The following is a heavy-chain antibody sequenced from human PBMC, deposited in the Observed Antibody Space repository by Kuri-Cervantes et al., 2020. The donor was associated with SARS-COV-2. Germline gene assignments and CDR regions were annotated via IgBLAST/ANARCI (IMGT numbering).Heavy chain of an antibody. D-gene: IGHD1-26*01. V-gene: IGHV3-30*02. J-gene: IGHJ4*02. CDR2: VRSDGSNK. CDR1: GFTFDDYG. Sequence: GESLKISCAASGFTFDDYGMSWVRQAPGKGLEWVAFVRSDGSNKHYTDSVKGRFTISRDNSKNTLYLQMNSLRPEDTAVYYCAKDDGGSFGLFDNWGQGILVTVSS. CDR3: AKDDGGSFGLFDN.